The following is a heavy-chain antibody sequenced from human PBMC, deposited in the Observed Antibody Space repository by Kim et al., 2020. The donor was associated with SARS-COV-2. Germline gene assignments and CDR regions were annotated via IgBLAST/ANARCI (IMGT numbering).Heavy chain of an antibody. CDR1: GFTFSSYG. CDR2: ISGGGDST. J-gene: IGHJ4*02. V-gene: IGHV3-23*01. CDR3: AKGTGKYYFDY. Sequence: GGSLRLSCAASGFTFSSYGMSWVRQAPGKGLEWVSAISGGGDSTYYTDSVKGRFSISRDNSKNTLYLQMNTLRADDTAVYYCAKGTGKYYFDYWGQGSLVTVYS. D-gene: IGHD3-10*01.